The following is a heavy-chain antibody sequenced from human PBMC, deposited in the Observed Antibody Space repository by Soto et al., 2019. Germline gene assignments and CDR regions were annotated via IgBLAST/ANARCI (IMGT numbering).Heavy chain of an antibody. Sequence: SETLSLTCAVYGGSFSGYYWSWIRQPPGKGLEWIGEINHSGSTNYNPSLKSRVTISVDTSKNQFSLKLSSVTAADTAVYYCARVRYYDFWSGYWIGDYYYYYMDVWGKGITVTVSS. J-gene: IGHJ6*03. CDR2: INHSGST. D-gene: IGHD3-3*01. CDR1: GGSFSGYY. V-gene: IGHV4-34*01. CDR3: ARVRYYDFWSGYWIGDYYYYYMDV.